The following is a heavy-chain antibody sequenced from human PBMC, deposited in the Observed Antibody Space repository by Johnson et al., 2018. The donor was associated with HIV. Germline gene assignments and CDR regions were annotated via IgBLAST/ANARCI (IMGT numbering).Heavy chain of an antibody. V-gene: IGHV3-7*03. J-gene: IGHJ3*02. CDR3: ARSKDCSGGSCPDAFDI. Sequence: QLVESGGGVVQPGRSLRLSCAASGFTFSSYWMSWVRQAPGKGLEWVANIKQDGSEKYYVDSVKGRFTISRDNAKNSLYLQMNSLRAEDTAVYYCARSKDCSGGSCPDAFDIWGQGTMVTVSS. CDR2: IKQDGSEK. D-gene: IGHD2-15*01. CDR1: GFTFSSYW.